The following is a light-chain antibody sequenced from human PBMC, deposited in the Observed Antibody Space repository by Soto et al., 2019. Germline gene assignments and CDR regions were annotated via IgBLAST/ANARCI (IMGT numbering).Light chain of an antibody. CDR3: QLYGGSPIT. J-gene: IGKJ5*01. CDR1: QSVSRR. CDR2: GAS. V-gene: IGKV3-20*01. Sequence: EVVLTQYPGTLSLSPGGRATLSCRASQSVSRRLAWYLQRPGQSPRLLISGASMRASGVPVRFIGSGSGTDFTLTITRLEPEDFAVYYCQLYGGSPITFGLGTRLEI.